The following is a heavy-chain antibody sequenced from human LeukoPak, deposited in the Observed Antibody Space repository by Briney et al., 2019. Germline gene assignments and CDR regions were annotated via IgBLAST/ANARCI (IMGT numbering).Heavy chain of an antibody. J-gene: IGHJ4*02. CDR1: GGSFSCYY. CDR2: ISHSGST. CDR3: ARVRAAADDY. Sequence: PSETLSLTCAVYGGSFSCYYWSWIGQPPGKRLEWIGEISHSGSTNYNPSLKSRVTISVDTSKNQFSLKPSSVTAADTAVYYCARVRAAADDYWGQGTLVTVSS. V-gene: IGHV4-34*01. D-gene: IGHD6-13*01.